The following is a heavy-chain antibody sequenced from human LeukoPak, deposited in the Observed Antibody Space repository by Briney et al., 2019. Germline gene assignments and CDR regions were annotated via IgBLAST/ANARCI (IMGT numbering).Heavy chain of an antibody. CDR3: AREGSSTKGGYDY. D-gene: IGHD2-2*01. CDR1: GGSISSYY. V-gene: IGHV4-59*01. Sequence: PSETLSLTCTVSGGSISSYYWSWIRQPPGKGLEWIGYIYYSGSTNYNPSLKSRVTISIDTSKNQFSLKLSSVTAADTAVYYCAREGSSTKGGYDYWGQGTLVTVSS. CDR2: IYYSGST. J-gene: IGHJ4*02.